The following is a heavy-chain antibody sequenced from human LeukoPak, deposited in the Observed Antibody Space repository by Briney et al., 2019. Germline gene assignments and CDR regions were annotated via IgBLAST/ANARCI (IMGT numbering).Heavy chain of an antibody. D-gene: IGHD3-10*01. CDR2: FDREDGQT. V-gene: IGHV1-24*01. CDR1: GYTLTELS. CDR3: ASEPEYYGLGSPFHY. J-gene: IGHJ4*02. Sequence: ASVKVSCKVYGYTLTELSMHWVRQAPGKGLEWMGGFDREDGQTIYAQKFQGRVTMTEDTSTNTAYMELSSLRSEDTAVYYCASEPEYYGLGSPFHYWGQGTLVTVSS.